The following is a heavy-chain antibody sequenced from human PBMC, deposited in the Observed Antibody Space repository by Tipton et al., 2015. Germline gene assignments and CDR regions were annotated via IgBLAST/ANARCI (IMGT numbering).Heavy chain of an antibody. CDR3: AKVMSWVFRAPLDAFDI. CDR1: GFTFNDYA. Sequence: LRLSCAASGFTFNDYAMHWVRQAPGKGLEWVSGISWNGGSIGYADSVKGRFTISRDNAKKSLNLQMNSLRAEDTAVYYCAKVMSWVFRAPLDAFDIWGQGTMVTVSS. V-gene: IGHV3-9*01. D-gene: IGHD2-8*01. J-gene: IGHJ3*02. CDR2: ISWNGGSI.